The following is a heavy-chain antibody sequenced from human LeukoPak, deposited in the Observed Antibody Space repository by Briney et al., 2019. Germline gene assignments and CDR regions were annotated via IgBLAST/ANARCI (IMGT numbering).Heavy chain of an antibody. CDR2: ISSSSSTI. V-gene: IGHV3-48*01. CDR3: AKVLNYYDSSGYPWYFDY. Sequence: GGSLRLSCAASGFTFSSYSMNWVRQAPGKGLEWVSYISSSSSTIYYADSVKGRFTISRDNSKNTLYLQMNSLRAEDTAVYYCAKVLNYYDSSGYPWYFDYWGQGTLVTVSS. J-gene: IGHJ4*02. CDR1: GFTFSSYS. D-gene: IGHD3-22*01.